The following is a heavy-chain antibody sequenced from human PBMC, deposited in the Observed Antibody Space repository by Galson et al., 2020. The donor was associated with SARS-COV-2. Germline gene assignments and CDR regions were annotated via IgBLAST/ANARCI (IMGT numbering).Heavy chain of an antibody. D-gene: IGHD6-13*01. CDR2: INPNSGGT. CDR1: GYTFTDYN. V-gene: IGHV1-2*02. CDR3: ARRNTISWRFDY. Sequence: ASVKVSCKASGYTFTDYNIHWVRQVPGQRLEWMGWINPNSGGTNSAQMFQGRVTMTSDTSITTAYMELSRLTSDDVAVYYCARRNTISWRFDYWGQGTLVTVSS. J-gene: IGHJ4*02.